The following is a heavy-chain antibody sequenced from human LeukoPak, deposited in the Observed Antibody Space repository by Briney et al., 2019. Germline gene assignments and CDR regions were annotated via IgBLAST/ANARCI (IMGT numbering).Heavy chain of an antibody. D-gene: IGHD4-17*01. V-gene: IGHV3-53*05. J-gene: IGHJ4*02. CDR3: ARELSDYGDYGYFDY. CDR2: IHTSGDT. Sequence: GGSLRLSCAASGLTGSHNYVSWVRQAPGKGLEWVSAIHTSGDTCYADSVKGRFTISRDTSKNTLYLQMNSLRSEDTAVYYCARELSDYGDYGYFDYWGQGTLVTVSS. CDR1: GLTGSHNY.